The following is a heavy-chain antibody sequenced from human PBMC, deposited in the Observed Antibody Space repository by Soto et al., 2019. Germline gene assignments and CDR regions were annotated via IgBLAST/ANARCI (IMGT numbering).Heavy chain of an antibody. D-gene: IGHD3-10*01. CDR3: ARILEITMIRGP. CDR1: GFSLSDARMG. Sequence: QVTVKESGPVLVKPTETLTLTCTVSGFSLSDARMGVSWIRQPPGKALEWLAHIFSKDAKFYSTSLKSRLTVSKDTSKSQVVLTMTNMDPVDTATYYCARILEITMIRGPWGQGTLVTVSS. CDR2: IFSKDAK. J-gene: IGHJ5*02. V-gene: IGHV2-26*01.